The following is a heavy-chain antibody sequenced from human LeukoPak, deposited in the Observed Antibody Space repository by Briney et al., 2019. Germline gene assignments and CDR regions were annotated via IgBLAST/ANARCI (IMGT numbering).Heavy chain of an antibody. V-gene: IGHV1-8*01. D-gene: IGHD3-10*01. J-gene: IGHJ4*02. CDR2: MNPNSGNA. Sequence: ASVKVSCKASGYTFTSYDINWERQATGQGLEWMGWMNPNSGNAGYAQKFQGRVTMTRNTSISTAYMEMSSLRSEDTAVYYCARVPQITMVRGVIMGYWGQGTLVTVSS. CDR3: ARVPQITMVRGVIMGY. CDR1: GYTFTSYD.